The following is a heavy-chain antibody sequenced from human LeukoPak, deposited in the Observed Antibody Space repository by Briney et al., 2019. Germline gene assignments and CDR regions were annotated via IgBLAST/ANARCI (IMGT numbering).Heavy chain of an antibody. J-gene: IGHJ4*02. V-gene: IGHV1-46*01. CDR1: GYTFTSYY. CDR2: INPSGGST. D-gene: IGHD2-15*01. Sequence: ASVKVSCKASGYTFTSYYMHWVRQAPGQGLEWMGIINPSGGSTSYAQKFQGRVTMTRDMSTSTVYMELSRLRYDDTAVYYCARDSALLGYCSGRSCYSGFDYWGQGTLVTVSS. CDR3: ARDSALLGYCSGRSCYSGFDY.